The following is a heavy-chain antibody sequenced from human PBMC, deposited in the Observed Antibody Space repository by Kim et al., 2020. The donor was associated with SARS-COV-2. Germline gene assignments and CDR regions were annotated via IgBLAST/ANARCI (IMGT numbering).Heavy chain of an antibody. V-gene: IGHV3-23*03. CDR2: ST. Sequence: STYYADSVKRRFTISRDNSKNTLYLQMNSLRAEDTAVYYCAKVGSTLDYWGQGTLVTVSS. D-gene: IGHD1-26*01. CDR3: AKVGSTLDY. J-gene: IGHJ4*02.